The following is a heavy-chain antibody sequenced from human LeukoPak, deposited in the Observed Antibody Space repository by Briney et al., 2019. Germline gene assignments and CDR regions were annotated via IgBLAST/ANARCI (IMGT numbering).Heavy chain of an antibody. CDR1: GFSFSSYE. Sequence: GGSLRLSCAASGFSFSSYEMNWVRQAPGKGLEWVSYINHIGDIIYCADSVKGRFTISRDNAKNSLYLQMNSLRAEDTAVYHCVREGLGFAHGFDYWGQGALVIVSS. CDR2: INHIGDII. CDR3: VREGLGFAHGFDY. D-gene: IGHD2-8*01. V-gene: IGHV3-48*03. J-gene: IGHJ4*02.